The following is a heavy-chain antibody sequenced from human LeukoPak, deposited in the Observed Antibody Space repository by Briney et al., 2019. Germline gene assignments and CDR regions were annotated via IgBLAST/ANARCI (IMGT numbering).Heavy chain of an antibody. CDR3: SGDLSPDGSGQPQHY. Sequence: GASVNVSCKGSVGTFTSYAINWVRKAPGQGLEWVGGVIPIFGTANYAQKFLGRVTITAEEYTRTPYTQQSSLGSAETAVYYYSGDLSPDGSGQPQHYWGRGTLVAVSS. J-gene: IGHJ4*02. CDR1: VGTFTSYA. CDR2: VIPIFGTA. D-gene: IGHD3-10*01. V-gene: IGHV1-69*01.